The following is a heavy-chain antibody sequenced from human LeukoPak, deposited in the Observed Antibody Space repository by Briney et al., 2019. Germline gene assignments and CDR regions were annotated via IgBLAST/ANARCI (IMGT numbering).Heavy chain of an antibody. CDR3: ARSFHSSSWYFGY. CDR1: GGSISSSSYY. CDR2: IYYSGST. J-gene: IGHJ4*02. V-gene: IGHV4-39*01. Sequence: SSETLSLTCTVSGGSISSSSYYWGWIRQPPGKGLEWIGSIYYSGSTSYNPSLKSRVTISVDTSKNQFSLKLTPVTAADTALYYCARSFHSSSWYFGYWGQGTLVTVSS. D-gene: IGHD6-13*01.